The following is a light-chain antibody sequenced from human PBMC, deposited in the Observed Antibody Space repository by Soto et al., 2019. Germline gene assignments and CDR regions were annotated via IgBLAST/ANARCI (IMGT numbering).Light chain of an antibody. J-gene: IGKJ1*01. CDR3: QQYGSSLWM. Sequence: EIVLTQSPGTLSLSPGERATLSCRASQSVSSSYLAWYQQKPGQAPRLLIYGASSRATGIPDRFRGIGSGTDFTLNISRLEGEDFAVYCYQQYGSSLWMFGKGTNFGIK. V-gene: IGKV3-20*01. CDR1: QSVSSSY. CDR2: GAS.